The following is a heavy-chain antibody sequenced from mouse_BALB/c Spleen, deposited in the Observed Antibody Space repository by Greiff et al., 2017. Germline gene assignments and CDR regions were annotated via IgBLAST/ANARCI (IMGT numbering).Heavy chain of an antibody. CDR3: ARYGNSVVDY. Sequence: EVMLVESGGGLVQPGGSRKLSCAASGFTFSSFGMHWVRQAPEKGLEWVAYISSGSSTIYYADTVKGRFTISRDNPKNTLFLQMTSLRSEDTAMYYFARYGNSVVDYWGQGTTLAGSS. V-gene: IGHV5-17*02. D-gene: IGHD2-1*01. J-gene: IGHJ2*01. CDR1: GFTFSSFG. CDR2: ISSGSSTI.